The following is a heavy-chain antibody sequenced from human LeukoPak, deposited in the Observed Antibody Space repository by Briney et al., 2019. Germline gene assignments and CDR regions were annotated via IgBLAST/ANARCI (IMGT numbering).Heavy chain of an antibody. D-gene: IGHD1-26*01. CDR1: GGPFSGYY. Sequence: PSETLSLTCAVHGGPFSGYYWSWIRQPPGKGLEWIGEINHSGSTNYNPSLKSRVTISVDTSKNQFSLKLSSVTAADTAVYYCARVRSGSYYYLRAFDIWGQGTMVTVSS. CDR3: ARVRSGSYYYLRAFDI. CDR2: INHSGST. V-gene: IGHV4-34*01. J-gene: IGHJ3*02.